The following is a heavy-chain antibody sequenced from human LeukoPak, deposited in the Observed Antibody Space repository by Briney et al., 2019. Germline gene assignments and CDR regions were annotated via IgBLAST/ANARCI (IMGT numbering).Heavy chain of an antibody. D-gene: IGHD3-9*01. Sequence: ASVKVSCKASGYTFSSYGISWVRQAPGQGLEWMGWISAYNGNTNYAQKLQGRVTMTTDTSTSTAYMELRSLRSDDTAVYYCASGDYDILTGYYKLDLDYWGQGTLVTVSS. J-gene: IGHJ4*02. CDR2: ISAYNGNT. CDR1: GYTFSSYG. CDR3: ASGDYDILTGYYKLDLDY. V-gene: IGHV1-18*04.